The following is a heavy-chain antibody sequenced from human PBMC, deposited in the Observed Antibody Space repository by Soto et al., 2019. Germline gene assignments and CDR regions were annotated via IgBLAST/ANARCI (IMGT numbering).Heavy chain of an antibody. CDR1: GASIGSGGW. CDR2: IFHDGST. J-gene: IGHJ5*02. D-gene: IGHD3-3*01. Sequence: SETLSLTCAVSGASIGSGGWWSWVRQPPGKGLEWIAEIFHDGSTNYSPSLKSRVTISVDKSQNQFSLNVYSVTAADTAVYYCARQEGWTRPDQWGQGTLVTVSS. CDR3: ARQEGWTRPDQ. V-gene: IGHV4-4*02.